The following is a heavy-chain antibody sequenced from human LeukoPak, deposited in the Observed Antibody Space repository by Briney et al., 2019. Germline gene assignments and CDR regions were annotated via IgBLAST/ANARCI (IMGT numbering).Heavy chain of an antibody. D-gene: IGHD6-13*01. J-gene: IGHJ4*02. CDR2: IYYSGST. CDR3: AGASTRASTRAAAGNDY. V-gene: IGHV4-59*01. Sequence: KPSETLSLTCAVYGGSFSPYYWSWIRQPPGKGLEWIGYIYYSGSTNYNPSLKSRVTISVDTSKNQFSLKLSSVTAADTAVYYCAGASTRASTRAAAGNDYWGQGTLVTVSS. CDR1: GGSFSPYY.